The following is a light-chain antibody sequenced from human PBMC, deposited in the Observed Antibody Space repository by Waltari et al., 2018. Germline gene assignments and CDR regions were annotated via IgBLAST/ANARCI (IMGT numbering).Light chain of an antibody. CDR3: LLYYGDARWV. Sequence: QTVVTQEPSLTVSPGGTVPLTCASTTGEVSSNYYHNWLQQKPGQAPTSLIYSTNKRHFWTPARCSGSLLGGRAALTLSHAQPEDEAAYYCLLYYGDARWVFGGGTNLTVL. J-gene: IGLJ3*02. CDR2: STN. V-gene: IGLV7-43*01. CDR1: TGEVSSNYY.